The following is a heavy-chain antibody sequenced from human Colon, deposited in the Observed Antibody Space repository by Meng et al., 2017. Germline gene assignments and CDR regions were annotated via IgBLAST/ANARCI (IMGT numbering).Heavy chain of an antibody. CDR3: ARLHCTNTVCPEPRDLDF. CDR2: IDQFGST. CDR1: GGSFSGYH. J-gene: IGHJ4*02. D-gene: IGHD2-8*01. V-gene: IGHV4-34*01. Sequence: QVQLQQWGAGLLKPSETLSLTCAVYGGSFSGYHWSWIRQPPGKEMEWIGEIDQFGSTTYNPSLKGRVTISIDPSKNQFSLNLKSVTAADTAIYYCARLHCTNTVCPEPRDLDFWGQGALVTVSS.